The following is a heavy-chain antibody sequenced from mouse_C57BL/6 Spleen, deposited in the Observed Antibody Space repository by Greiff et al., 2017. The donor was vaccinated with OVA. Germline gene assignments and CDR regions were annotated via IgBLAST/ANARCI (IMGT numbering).Heavy chain of an antibody. Sequence: EVKLVESGGGLVKPGGSLKLSCAASGFTFSSYAMSWVRQTPEKRLEWVATISDGGSYTYYPDNVKGRFTISRDNAKNNLYLQMSHLKSEDTAMYYCARDRITTAPYYFDYWGQGTTLTVSS. CDR2: ISDGGSYT. D-gene: IGHD1-2*01. CDR1: GFTFSSYA. V-gene: IGHV5-4*01. J-gene: IGHJ2*01. CDR3: ARDRITTAPYYFDY.